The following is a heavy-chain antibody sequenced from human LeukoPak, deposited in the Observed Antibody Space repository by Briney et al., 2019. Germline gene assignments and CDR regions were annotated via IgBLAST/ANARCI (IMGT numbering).Heavy chain of an antibody. Sequence: SETLSLTCTVSGGSISSRYWSWIRQPPGKGLQWIGYIYYSGTTNYNPSLKSRVTMSVDTSKNQFSLKLSSVTAADTAVYYCARERADYYFDYWGQGTLVTVSS. CDR1: GGSISSRY. D-gene: IGHD3-3*01. CDR3: ARERADYYFDY. J-gene: IGHJ4*02. CDR2: IYYSGTT. V-gene: IGHV4-59*11.